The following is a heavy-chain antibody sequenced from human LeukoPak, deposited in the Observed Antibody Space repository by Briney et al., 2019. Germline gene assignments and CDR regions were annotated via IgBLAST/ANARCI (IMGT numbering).Heavy chain of an antibody. CDR1: GGSFSGYQ. V-gene: IGHV4-34*01. J-gene: IGHJ4*02. D-gene: IGHD3-22*01. CDR2: TNHRGRT. CDR3: ARAYYYDSTGYFEDNY. Sequence: SETLSLTCAVSGGSFSGYQWNCIRQPPGKGLEWIGETNHRGRTTYNPSLKSRVTMSIDTSKNHFSLRLSSVTAADTAVYYCARAYYYDSTGYFEDNYWGQGTLVTVSS.